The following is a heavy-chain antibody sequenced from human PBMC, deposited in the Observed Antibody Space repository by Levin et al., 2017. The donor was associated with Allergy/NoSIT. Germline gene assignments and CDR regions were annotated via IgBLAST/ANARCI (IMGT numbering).Heavy chain of an antibody. CDR2: IWDDGSNK. CDR1: GFTFRNFG. V-gene: IGHV3-33*07. J-gene: IGHJ4*02. D-gene: IGHD2-21*01. CDR3: ARWRGGASKYHFDY. Sequence: AGESLKISCTPSGFTFRNFGMYWARQAPGKGLESVAGIWDDGSNKYHADSVKGRFTISRDNSNNMLFLQMNSLRAEDTAVYYCARWRGGASKYHFDYWGQGTMVTVSS.